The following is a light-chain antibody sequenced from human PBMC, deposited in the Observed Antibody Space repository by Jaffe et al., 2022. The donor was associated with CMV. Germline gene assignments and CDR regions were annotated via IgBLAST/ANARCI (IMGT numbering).Light chain of an antibody. Sequence: DIVMTQSPDSLAVSLGERATINCRSSQSVLHRSENRNYLAWFQQKPGQPPKLLFYWASTRESGVPDRFSGSGSGTDFTLTISSLQAEDVAVYYCQQYDRTPYTFGQGTKLEI. CDR1: QSVLHRSENRNY. CDR2: WAS. V-gene: IGKV4-1*01. CDR3: QQYDRTPYT. J-gene: IGKJ2*01.